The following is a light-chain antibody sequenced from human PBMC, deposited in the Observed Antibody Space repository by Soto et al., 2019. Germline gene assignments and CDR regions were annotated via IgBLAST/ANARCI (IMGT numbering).Light chain of an antibody. CDR3: QQYNNWPPWT. Sequence: EIVMTQSPATLSVSPGERATLSCRASQSVSSNLAWYQQKPGQAPRLLIYCAATRATGIPARFSGSGSGTEFPLSLGSLQSEDFAVYYWQQYNNWPPWTFGQGTKLEIK. CDR1: QSVSSN. CDR2: CAA. V-gene: IGKV3-15*01. J-gene: IGKJ2*02.